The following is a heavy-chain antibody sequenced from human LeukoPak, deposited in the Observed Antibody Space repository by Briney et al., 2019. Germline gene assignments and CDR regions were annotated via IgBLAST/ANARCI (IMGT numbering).Heavy chain of an antibody. CDR3: TREGYCSGTTCYGGD. D-gene: IGHD2-2*01. CDR1: GFTFSSYA. Sequence: GGSLRLSCAASGFTFSSYAMSWVRQAPGKGLEWVGRIRGKSDGGTTDYAAPVKGRFTISRDDTKNTVYLQVNSLKTEDTAVYFCTREGYCSGTTCYGGDWGQGTLVIVSS. V-gene: IGHV3-15*01. J-gene: IGHJ4*02. CDR2: IRGKSDGGTT.